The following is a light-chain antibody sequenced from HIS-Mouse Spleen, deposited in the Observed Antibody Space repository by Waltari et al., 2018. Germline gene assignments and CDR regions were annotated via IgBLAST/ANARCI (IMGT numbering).Light chain of an antibody. J-gene: IGKJ2*01. CDR2: DAS. V-gene: IGKV5-2*01. Sequence: TTITKTPAFISSQPGEDVQISCKASQAINDDMNWYQQKPGEAAIFIIQDASTLVPGIPPRFSGSGYGTDFTLTINSIESEDAAYYFCLQHDNFPYTFGQGTKLEIK. CDR1: QAINDD. CDR3: LQHDNFPYT.